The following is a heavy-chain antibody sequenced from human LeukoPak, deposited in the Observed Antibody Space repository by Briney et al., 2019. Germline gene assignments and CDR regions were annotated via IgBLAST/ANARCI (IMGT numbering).Heavy chain of an antibody. Sequence: SETLSLTCTVSGVSISSSSYYWGCIRQPPGKGLEWLVSIYYSGSTYYNPSLKSRVTISVDTSKNQFSLKLSSVTAADTAVYYCASHDPPRYDFWSGYYTGNWFDPWGQGTLVTVSS. V-gene: IGHV4-39*01. CDR3: ASHDPPRYDFWSGYYTGNWFDP. D-gene: IGHD3-3*01. J-gene: IGHJ5*02. CDR1: GVSISSSSYY. CDR2: IYYSGST.